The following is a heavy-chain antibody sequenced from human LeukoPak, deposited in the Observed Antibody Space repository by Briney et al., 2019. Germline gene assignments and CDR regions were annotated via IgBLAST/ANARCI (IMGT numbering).Heavy chain of an antibody. D-gene: IGHD2-15*01. V-gene: IGHV3-23*01. Sequence: GSLRLSCAASGFTFSNYAMSWVRQAPGKGLEWVSTISGSGGSTHYADSVKGRLTISRDNTKNTLYLQMKSLRAEDTAAYYCARDIVVVVAAGDAFDIWGRGIMVTVSS. CDR3: ARDIVVVVAAGDAFDI. J-gene: IGHJ3*02. CDR1: GFTFSNYA. CDR2: ISGSGGST.